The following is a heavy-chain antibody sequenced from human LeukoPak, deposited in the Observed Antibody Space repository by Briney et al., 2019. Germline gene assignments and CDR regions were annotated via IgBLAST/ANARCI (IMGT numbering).Heavy chain of an antibody. Sequence: ASVRVSFKASGYTFTSYGISWVRQAPGQGLEWMGWISAYNGNTNYAQKLQGRVTMTTDTSTSTAYMELRSLRSDDTAVYYCARGEYYYDSSGYTHWGQGTLVTVSS. CDR3: ARGEYYYDSSGYTH. CDR2: ISAYNGNT. D-gene: IGHD3-22*01. V-gene: IGHV1-18*01. J-gene: IGHJ4*02. CDR1: GYTFTSYG.